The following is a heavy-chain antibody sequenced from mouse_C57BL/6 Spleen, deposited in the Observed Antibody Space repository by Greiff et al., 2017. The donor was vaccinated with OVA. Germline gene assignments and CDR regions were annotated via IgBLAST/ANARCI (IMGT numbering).Heavy chain of an antibody. CDR1: GYAFSSYW. CDR2: IYPGAGDT. V-gene: IGHV1-80*01. CDR3: ARGRYGYDGDYFDY. J-gene: IGHJ2*01. Sequence: QVQLQQSGAELVKPGASVKISCKASGYAFSSYWMNWVKQRPGKGLEWIGQIYPGAGDTTYNGQFKGKATLTADKSSSTAYMQLSSLTSEDSAVYFCARGRYGYDGDYFDYWGQGTTRTVSS. D-gene: IGHD2-2*01.